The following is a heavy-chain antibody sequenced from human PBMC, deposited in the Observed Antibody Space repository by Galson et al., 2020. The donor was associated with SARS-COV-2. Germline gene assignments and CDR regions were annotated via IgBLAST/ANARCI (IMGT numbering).Heavy chain of an antibody. CDR1: GYTFTNYF. Sequence: ASVKVSCKTSGYTFTNYFLHWVRQAPGQGLQWMGIINPSPGSTSYAQMFHGRVTMTRDTSTSTVYMELNSLRSEDTAVYYCARATSGGGNFDYWGQGTLVTVSS. J-gene: IGHJ4*02. V-gene: IGHV1-46*01. CDR2: INPSPGST. CDR3: ARATSGGGNFDY.